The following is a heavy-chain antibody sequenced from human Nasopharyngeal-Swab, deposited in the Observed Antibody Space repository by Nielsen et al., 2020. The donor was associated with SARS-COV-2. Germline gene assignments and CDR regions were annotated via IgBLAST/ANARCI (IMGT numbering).Heavy chain of an antibody. V-gene: IGHV3-30-3*01. J-gene: IGHJ4*02. Sequence: GESLKISCAASGFTFGSYAMHWVRQAPGKGLEWVAVISYDGSNKYYADSVKGRFTISRDNSKNTLYLQMNSLRAEDTAVYYCARDEGCFDYWGQGTLVTVSS. CDR1: GFTFGSYA. D-gene: IGHD2-15*01. CDR2: ISYDGSNK. CDR3: ARDEGCFDY.